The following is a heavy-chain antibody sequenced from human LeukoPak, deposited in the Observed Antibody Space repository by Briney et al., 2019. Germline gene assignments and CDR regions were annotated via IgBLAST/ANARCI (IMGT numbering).Heavy chain of an antibody. CDR3: AGGPNNYYFDH. J-gene: IGHJ4*02. Sequence: SETLSLTCTVSGGSISSDYWSWIRQPPGKGLEWLGYVYYSGSTNCNPSLKSRVTISVDTSKNQFSLKLSSVTTVDTAVYYCAGGPNNYYFDHWGQGTLVTVSS. CDR2: VYYSGST. CDR1: GGSISSDY. V-gene: IGHV4-59*01. D-gene: IGHD1/OR15-1a*01.